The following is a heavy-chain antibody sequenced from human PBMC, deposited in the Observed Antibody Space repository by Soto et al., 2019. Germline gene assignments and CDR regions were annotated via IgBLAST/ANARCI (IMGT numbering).Heavy chain of an antibody. D-gene: IGHD5-18*01. CDR3: ARGRGYTYGPAGLDY. CDR1: GFTFSSYA. Sequence: QVQLVESGGGVVQPGRSLRLSCAASGFTFSSYAMHWVRQAPGKGLEWVAVISYDGGNKYYADSVKGRFTISRDNSKNPLFLQMNSLRAEDTAVYYCARGRGYTYGPAGLDYWGQGTLVTVSS. V-gene: IGHV3-30-3*01. CDR2: ISYDGGNK. J-gene: IGHJ4*02.